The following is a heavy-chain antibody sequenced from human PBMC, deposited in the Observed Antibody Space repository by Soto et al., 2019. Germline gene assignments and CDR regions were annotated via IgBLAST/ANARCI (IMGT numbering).Heavy chain of an antibody. Sequence: GASVKVSCKASGYTFTSYAMHWVRRAPGQRLEWMGWINAGSGNTKYSQKFQGRFTINRDTSASTAYRKLSSLRSEDTAVYYCARDSPTLERSYYYYGMDVWGQGTTVTVSS. CDR2: INAGSGNT. CDR1: GYTFTSYA. V-gene: IGHV1-3*01. J-gene: IGHJ6*02. D-gene: IGHD1-1*01. CDR3: ARDSPTLERSYYYYGMDV.